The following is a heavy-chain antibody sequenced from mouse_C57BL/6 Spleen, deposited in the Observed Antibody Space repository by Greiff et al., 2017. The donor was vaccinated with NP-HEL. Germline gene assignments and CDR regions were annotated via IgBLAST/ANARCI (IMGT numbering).Heavy chain of an antibody. J-gene: IGHJ2*01. CDR1: GYAFSSSW. Sequence: VQLQQSGPELVKPGASVKISCKASGYAFSSSWMNWVKQRPGKGLEWIGRIYPGDGDTNYNGKFKGKATLTADKSSSTAYMQLSSLTSEDSAVYVCARSGGRDYYFDYWGQGTTLTVSS. CDR3: ARSGGRDYYFDY. V-gene: IGHV1-82*01. D-gene: IGHD3-3*01. CDR2: IYPGDGDT.